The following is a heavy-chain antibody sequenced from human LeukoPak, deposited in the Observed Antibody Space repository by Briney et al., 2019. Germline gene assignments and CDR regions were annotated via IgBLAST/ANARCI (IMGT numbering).Heavy chain of an antibody. J-gene: IGHJ6*03. Sequence: NPSETLSLTCIVSGGPTSTGDYYCSWIRQPAGKGLEWIGRIYTSGSTNYNPSLKSRVTMSVDTSQNQFSLKLSSVTAADTAVYYCARDARLVWFGEFGSYIDVWGKGTTVTISS. D-gene: IGHD3-10*01. V-gene: IGHV4-61*02. CDR3: ARDARLVWFGEFGSYIDV. CDR1: GGPTSTGDYY. CDR2: IYTSGST.